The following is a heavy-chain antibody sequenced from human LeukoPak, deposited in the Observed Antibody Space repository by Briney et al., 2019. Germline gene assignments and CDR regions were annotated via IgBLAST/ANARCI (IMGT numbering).Heavy chain of an antibody. CDR1: GYTFTGCY. D-gene: IGHD3-22*01. J-gene: IGHJ4*02. Sequence: ASVKVSCKASGYTFTGCYMHWVRQAPGHGLEWMGWINPNNGGTNYAQKFQGRVTMTRDTSISTAYMELSGLRSDDTAVCYCASGYFDSSGYRTAVVFDYWGQGTLVTVSS. CDR2: INPNNGGT. V-gene: IGHV1-2*02. CDR3: ASGYFDSSGYRTAVVFDY.